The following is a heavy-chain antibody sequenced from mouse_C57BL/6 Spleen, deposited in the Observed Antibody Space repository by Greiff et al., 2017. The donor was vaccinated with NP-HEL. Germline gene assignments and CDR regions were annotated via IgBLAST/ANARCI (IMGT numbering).Heavy chain of an antibody. V-gene: IGHV1-50*01. CDR3: ARRSLSTMVTTGYFDV. D-gene: IGHD2-1*01. Sequence: QVQLQQPGAELVKPGASVKLSCKASGYTFTSYWMQWVKQRPGQGLEWIGEIDPSDSYTNYNPKFKGKATLTVDTSSSTAYMQLSSLTSEDSAVYYCARRSLSTMVTTGYFDVWGTGTTVTVSS. CDR1: GYTFTSYW. CDR2: IDPSDSYT. J-gene: IGHJ1*03.